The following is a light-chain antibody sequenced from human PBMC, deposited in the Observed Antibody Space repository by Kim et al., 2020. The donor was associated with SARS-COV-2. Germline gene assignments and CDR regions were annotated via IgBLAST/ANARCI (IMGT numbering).Light chain of an antibody. V-gene: IGLV3-1*01. CDR1: KLGDKY. CDR3: QAWDSSTVV. J-gene: IGLJ2*01. Sequence: VSPGQTARITCSGDKLGDKYACWYQQKPGQSPVLVIYQDSKRPAVIPGLFSGSNSGNSASLTISGTQAMDEADYYCQAWDSSTVVFGGGTQLTVL. CDR2: QDS.